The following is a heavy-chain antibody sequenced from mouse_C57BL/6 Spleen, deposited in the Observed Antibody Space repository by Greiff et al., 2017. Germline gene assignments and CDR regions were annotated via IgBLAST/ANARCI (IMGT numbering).Heavy chain of an antibody. D-gene: IGHD2-4*01. J-gene: IGHJ1*03. CDR1: GYTFTSYG. CDR2: IYPRSGHT. Sequence: QVQLQQSGAELARPGASVKLSCKASGYTFTSYGISWVKQRTGQGLEWIGEIYPRSGHTYYNEKFKGKATLTADKSSSTAYMELRSLTSEDSAVYFCARKTGDYGGGYFDVWGTGTTVTVSA. CDR3: ARKTGDYGGGYFDV. V-gene: IGHV1-81*01.